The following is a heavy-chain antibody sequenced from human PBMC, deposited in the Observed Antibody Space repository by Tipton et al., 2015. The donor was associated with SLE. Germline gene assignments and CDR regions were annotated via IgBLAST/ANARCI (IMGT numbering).Heavy chain of an antibody. D-gene: IGHD1-26*01. V-gene: IGHV3-48*03. Sequence: SLRLSCAASGFTFRRYEMNWVRQAPGKGLEGVSYISSSGSTIYYADSVKGRFTISRDNAKNSLYLQMNSLRAEDTAVYYCASLGTSGVSYWGLGTPVAVSS. CDR3: ASLGTSGVSY. CDR1: GFTFRRYE. J-gene: IGHJ4*02. CDR2: ISSSGSTI.